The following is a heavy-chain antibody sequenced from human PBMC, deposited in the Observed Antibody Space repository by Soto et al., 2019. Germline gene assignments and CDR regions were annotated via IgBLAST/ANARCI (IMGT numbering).Heavy chain of an antibody. J-gene: IGHJ6*02. CDR3: AKESYSRSSYYHGMDV. D-gene: IGHD6-6*01. Sequence: GGSLRLSCAASGFTFSSYGMHWVRQAPGEGLEWVAGILYDGSNKYYADSVKGRFTISRENSKNTLFLQMKSWRREDTAVYYVAKESYSRSSYYHGMDVWGQGTTVPVS. CDR1: GFTFSSYG. V-gene: IGHV3-30*18. CDR2: ILYDGSNK.